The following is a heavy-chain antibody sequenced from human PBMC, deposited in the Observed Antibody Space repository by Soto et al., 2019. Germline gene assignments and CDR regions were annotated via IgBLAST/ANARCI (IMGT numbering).Heavy chain of an antibody. CDR1: GFTFSSYA. Sequence: GESLKISCAASGFTFSSYAMSWVRQAPGKGLEWVSAISGSGGSTYYADSVKGRFTISRDNSKNTLYLQMNSLRAEDTAVYYCAKEGPDYDAFDIWGQGTMVTVSS. D-gene: IGHD5-12*01. CDR3: AKEGPDYDAFDI. V-gene: IGHV3-23*01. CDR2: ISGSGGST. J-gene: IGHJ3*02.